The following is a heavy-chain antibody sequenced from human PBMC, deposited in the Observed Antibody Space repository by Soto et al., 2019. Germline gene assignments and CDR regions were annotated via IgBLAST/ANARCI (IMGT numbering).Heavy chain of an antibody. CDR1: GFTVSSNY. V-gene: IGHV3-66*01. Sequence: EVQLVESGGGLVQPGGSLRLSCAASGFTVSSNYMSWVRQAPGKGLEWVSVIYSGGSTYYADSVKGRFTISRDNSKNTLYLQRNSRRAEDTAVYYCASDYGDYGLDAFDIWGQGKMVTVSS. J-gene: IGHJ3*02. CDR3: ASDYGDYGLDAFDI. CDR2: IYSGGST. D-gene: IGHD4-17*01.